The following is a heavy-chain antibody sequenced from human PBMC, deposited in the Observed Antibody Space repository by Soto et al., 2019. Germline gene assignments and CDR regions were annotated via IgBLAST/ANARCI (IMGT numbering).Heavy chain of an antibody. CDR2: ISWNSGNI. J-gene: IGHJ4*02. CDR1: GFTFDDYA. D-gene: IGHD1-1*01. Sequence: EVQLVESGGGLVQPGRSLRLSCAGSGFTFDDYAMHWVRQAPGKGLEWVASISWNSGNIDYADSVKGRFTVSRDNAKNSLDRHMTSLRSEDTALYYCAKDAAITTTYLAHWGQGTRVTVSS. V-gene: IGHV3-9*01. CDR3: AKDAAITTTYLAH.